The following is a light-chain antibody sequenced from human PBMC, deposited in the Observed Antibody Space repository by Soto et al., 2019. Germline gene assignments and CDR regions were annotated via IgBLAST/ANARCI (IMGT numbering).Light chain of an antibody. CDR3: HHRGIWPWT. CDR1: QSVGRN. CDR2: DAS. Sequence: EIVLTQSPATLSLSPGERATLSCRASQSVGRNLAWYQQKPGQAPRLLIYDASNSATGIPDRFSGSGSGTDFTLIINSLEPEDFAVYCCHHRGIWPWTFGQGTKVEVK. J-gene: IGKJ1*01. V-gene: IGKV3-11*01.